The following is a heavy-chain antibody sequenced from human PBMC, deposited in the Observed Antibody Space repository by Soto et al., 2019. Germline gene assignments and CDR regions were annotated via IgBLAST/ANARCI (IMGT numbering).Heavy chain of an antibody. CDR1: LYTFTIYD. V-gene: IGHV1-8*01. D-gene: IGHD3-10*01. CDR3: ARGINTGDAFDI. CDR2: MNPNSVNT. J-gene: IGHJ3*02. Sequence: ASVXVSFKSSLYTFTIYDINLVLEAAGQGLEWMGWMNPNSVNTCYAQKFQGRVTMTRNTSISTAYMELSSLRSEDTAVYYCARGINTGDAFDIWGQGTMVTVSS.